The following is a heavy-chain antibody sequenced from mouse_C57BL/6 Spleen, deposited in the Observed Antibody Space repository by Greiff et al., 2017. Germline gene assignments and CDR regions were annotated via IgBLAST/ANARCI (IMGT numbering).Heavy chain of an antibody. CDR3: ARLHYDGNYYAMDY. Sequence: QVQLQQPGAELVMPGASVKLSCKASGYTFTSYWMHWVKQRPGQGLEWIGEIDPSDSYTNYNQKFKGKSTLTVDKSSSTAYMQLSSLISEDSAVYYCARLHYDGNYYAMDYWGQGTSVTVSS. J-gene: IGHJ4*01. CDR2: IDPSDSYT. V-gene: IGHV1-69*01. D-gene: IGHD1-2*01. CDR1: GYTFTSYW.